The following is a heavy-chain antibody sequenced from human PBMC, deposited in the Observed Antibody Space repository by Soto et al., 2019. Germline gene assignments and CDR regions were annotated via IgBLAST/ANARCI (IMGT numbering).Heavy chain of an antibody. CDR3: ARKSGGEEGAFDI. J-gene: IGHJ3*02. Sequence: SETLSLTCTVSGGSISSYYWSWIRQPPGKGLEWIGYIYYSGSTNYNPSLKSRVTISVDTSKNQFSLKLSSVTAADTAVYYCARKSGGEEGAFDIWGQGTMVTVSS. CDR1: GGSISSYY. D-gene: IGHD1-26*01. V-gene: IGHV4-59*08. CDR2: IYYSGST.